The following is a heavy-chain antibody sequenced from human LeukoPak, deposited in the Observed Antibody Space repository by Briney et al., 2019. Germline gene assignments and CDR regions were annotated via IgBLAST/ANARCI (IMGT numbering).Heavy chain of an antibody. D-gene: IGHD3-10*01. CDR3: ARDKNYYGSGSFWDAFDI. Sequence: GGSLRLSCAASEFTFSIYWMTWVRQTPGKGLEWVANIRQDGSERYYVDSVKGRFTISRDNARNSLYLQMSSLRAEDTAVYYCARDKNYYGSGSFWDAFDIWGQGTMVTVSS. J-gene: IGHJ3*02. V-gene: IGHV3-7*01. CDR2: IRQDGSER. CDR1: EFTFSIYW.